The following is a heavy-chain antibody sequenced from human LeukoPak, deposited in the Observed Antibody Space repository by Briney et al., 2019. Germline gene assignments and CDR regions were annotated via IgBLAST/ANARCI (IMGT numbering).Heavy chain of an antibody. CDR2: ISPGGTYE. J-gene: IGHJ4*02. CDR1: GFTFSNYA. D-gene: IGHD3-10*01. V-gene: IGHV3-30*01. CDR3: ARDSTYYYDSGSSGPRYFDN. Sequence: GGSLRLSCAASGFTFSNYAMHWVRQAPGKGLEWVSLISPGGTYEYYADSVKGRFTISRDNSKNTLYLQLNSLRAEDTAVYYCARDSTYYYDSGSSGPRYFDNWGQGTLVTVSS.